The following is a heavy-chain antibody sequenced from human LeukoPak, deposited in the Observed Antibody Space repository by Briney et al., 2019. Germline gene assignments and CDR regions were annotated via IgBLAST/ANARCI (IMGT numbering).Heavy chain of an antibody. CDR3: ASYLSNPGNY. V-gene: IGHV1-24*01. CDR1: GYTLTKLY. D-gene: IGHD3-3*02. J-gene: IGHJ4*02. Sequence: GASVKVSCKASGYTLTKLYMNWVRQAPGKGLEWMGGFDPEDGETIYAQKFQGRVTMTEDTSTDTAYMELSSLRSEDTAVYYYASYLSNPGNYWRQGTLVTVSS. CDR2: FDPEDGET.